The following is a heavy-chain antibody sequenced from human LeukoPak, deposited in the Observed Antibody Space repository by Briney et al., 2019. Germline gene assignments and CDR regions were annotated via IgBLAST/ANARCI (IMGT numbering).Heavy chain of an antibody. CDR3: ARGQVPAARGYNWFDP. Sequence: SETLSLTCAVYGWSFSDYDWNWIRQPPGKGLEWIGEINARGDTNYNPSLKSRVTISVDTSKKQFSLRLTSMIAADTALYYCARGQVPAARGYNWFDPWGQGTLVTVSS. J-gene: IGHJ5*02. D-gene: IGHD2-2*01. CDR1: GWSFSDYD. CDR2: INARGDT. V-gene: IGHV4-34*01.